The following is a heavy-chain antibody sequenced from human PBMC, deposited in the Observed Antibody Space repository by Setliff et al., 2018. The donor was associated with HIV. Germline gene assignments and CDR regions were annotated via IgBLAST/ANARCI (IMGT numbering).Heavy chain of an antibody. D-gene: IGHD4-17*01. J-gene: IGHJ6*03. CDR2: IDSNNGNR. CDR1: GYSLSTYA. CDR3: TRGNGDYVQLYYYYMDV. V-gene: IGHV1-18*01. Sequence: ASVKVSCKASGYSLSTYAISWVRQAPGQGLEWMGWIDSNNGNRNFAQKFRGRVTMTTDISTNTAYMEVRSLRSDDTAMYYCTRGNGDYVQLYYYYMDVWGKGTTVTVSS.